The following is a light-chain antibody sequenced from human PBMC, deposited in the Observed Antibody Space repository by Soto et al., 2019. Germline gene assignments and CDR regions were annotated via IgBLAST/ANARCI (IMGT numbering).Light chain of an antibody. J-gene: IGKJ4*01. V-gene: IGKV1-33*01. Sequence: DIQLTQSPSSLSASVGDRVTITCQASQDSNNYLNWYQQKPGKAPKLLIFDASSVETGVPSRFSGSGSGTHFTFTISSLEPEDIAIYHCQQYEDLPLTFGGGTRVELK. CDR1: QDSNNY. CDR3: QQYEDLPLT. CDR2: DAS.